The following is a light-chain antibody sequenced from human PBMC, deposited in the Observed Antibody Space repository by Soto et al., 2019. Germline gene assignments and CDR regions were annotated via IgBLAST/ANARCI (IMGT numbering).Light chain of an antibody. V-gene: IGKV1-27*01. Sequence: DIQMTQSPSSLSASVGERVTITCRASQGISNNVAWYQQKPGKVPKLLIYAASTLHSGVPSRFSGSGSGTDFTLTISSLQPEDVATYYCQKYNRAPWTFGQGTKVEIK. CDR2: AAS. CDR1: QGISNN. J-gene: IGKJ1*01. CDR3: QKYNRAPWT.